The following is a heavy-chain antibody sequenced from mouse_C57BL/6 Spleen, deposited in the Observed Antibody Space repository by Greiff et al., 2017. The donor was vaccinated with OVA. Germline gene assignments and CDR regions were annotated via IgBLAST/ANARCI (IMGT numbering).Heavy chain of an antibody. J-gene: IGHJ4*01. CDR2: IYPGNSDT. V-gene: IGHV1-5*01. CDR1: GYTFTSYW. D-gene: IGHD1-1*01. CDR3: TSYYGSTLYAMDY. Sequence: EVQVVESGTVLARPGASVKMSCKTSGYTFTSYWMHWVKQRPGQGLEWIGAIYPGNSDTSYNQKFKGKAKLTAVTSASTAYMELSSLTNEDSAVYYCTSYYGSTLYAMDYWGQGTSVTVSS.